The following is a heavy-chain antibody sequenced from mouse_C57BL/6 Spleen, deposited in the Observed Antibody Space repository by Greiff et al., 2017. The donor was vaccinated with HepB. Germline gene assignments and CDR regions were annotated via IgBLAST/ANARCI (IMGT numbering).Heavy chain of an antibody. V-gene: IGHV3-6*01. D-gene: IGHD1-1*01. CDR3: ARYYYGNFDY. CDR1: GYSITSGYY. CDR2: ISYDGSN. J-gene: IGHJ2*01. Sequence: EVKLQESGPGLVKPSQSLSLTCSVTGYSITSGYYWNWIRQFPGNKLEWMGYISYDGSNNYNPSLKNRISITRDTSKNQFFLKLNSVTTEDTATYYCARYYYGNFDYWGQGTTLTVSS.